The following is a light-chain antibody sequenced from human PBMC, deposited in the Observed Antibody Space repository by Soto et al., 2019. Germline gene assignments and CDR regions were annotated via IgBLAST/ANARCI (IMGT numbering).Light chain of an antibody. CDR3: QQTDTIPPT. Sequence: GERVTITCRESQSIASRLNWYQQKPGSAPKLLIYGASTLESGVPSRFSGSGSGTDFTLTVSSLQVEEFATYYCQQTDTIPPTFGQGTKVDNK. J-gene: IGKJ1*01. CDR2: GAS. V-gene: IGKV1-39*01. CDR1: QSIASR.